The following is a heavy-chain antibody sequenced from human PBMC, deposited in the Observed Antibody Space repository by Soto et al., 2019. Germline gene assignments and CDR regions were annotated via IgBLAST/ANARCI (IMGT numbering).Heavy chain of an antibody. D-gene: IGHD2-2*01. J-gene: IGHJ5*02. CDR1: GGSISSNNYY. Sequence: QLHLQESGPGLVKPSETLSLTCSVSGGSISSNNYYWGWIRQPPGKGLEWIGSISYGGSTYYNPSLESRVTMSVDTPKIHFSLRLSSVTAADTAVYYCARLNIVVVPAAMAWFDPWGQGTLVIVSS. CDR2: ISYGGST. V-gene: IGHV4-39*02. CDR3: ARLNIVVVPAAMAWFDP.